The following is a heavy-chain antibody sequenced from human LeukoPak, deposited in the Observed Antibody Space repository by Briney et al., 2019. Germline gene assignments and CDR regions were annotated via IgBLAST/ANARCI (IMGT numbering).Heavy chain of an antibody. D-gene: IGHD3-10*01. CDR2: ISISGSSI. Sequence: GGSLRLSCAAPGFIFSTYSMIWVRQAPGKGLEWVAYISISGSSIYYADAVKGRFTISRDNAKNSLYLQGKSLRVDDTAVYYCARERFHGSGAPKYDFWGQGTLVTVSS. CDR1: GFIFSTYS. CDR3: ARERFHGSGAPKYDF. J-gene: IGHJ4*02. V-gene: IGHV3-48*04.